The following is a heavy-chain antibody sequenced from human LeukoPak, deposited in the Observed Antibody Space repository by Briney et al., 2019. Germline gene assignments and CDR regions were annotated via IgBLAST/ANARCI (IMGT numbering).Heavy chain of an antibody. V-gene: IGHV1-18*01. CDR1: GYTFITYG. J-gene: IGHJ4*02. CDR2: ISAYNGDT. CDR3: GRGPYCSGGTCYSQYFDY. Sequence: ASVKVSCKASGYTFITYGISRVRQAPGQGLEWMGWISAYNGDTNYAQKLQGRVTMTTDTSTSTAYMELRSLRSDDTAVYYCGRGPYCSGGTCYSQYFDYWGQGTLVTVSS. D-gene: IGHD2-15*01.